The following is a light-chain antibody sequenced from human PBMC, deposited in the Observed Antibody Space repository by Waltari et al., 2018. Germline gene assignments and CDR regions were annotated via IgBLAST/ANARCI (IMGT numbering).Light chain of an antibody. J-gene: IGLJ2*01. CDR3: SSYTSSSTLVV. Sequence: QSALTQPASVSGSPGQSITISCTGTSSDVGGYNYVPWYQQHPAKAPKLMIYDVTNRPSGVSNRFSGSKSGNTASLTISGLQAEDEAHYYCSSYTSSSTLVVFGGGTKLTVL. CDR2: DVT. CDR1: SSDVGGYNY. V-gene: IGLV2-14*03.